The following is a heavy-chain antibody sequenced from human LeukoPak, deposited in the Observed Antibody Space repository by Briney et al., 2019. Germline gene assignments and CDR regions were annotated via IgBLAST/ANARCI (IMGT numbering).Heavy chain of an antibody. D-gene: IGHD5-12*01. Sequence: PQTLSLTCPVSGGSMSSYNWSWIREPPGMRLERFGNIDYSGSTNYNPSLKSRVTISVDASEKQISLSLKSVTAADTAMYYCASTARVAPDGRAEYFQNWGQGTLGIVSS. CDR2: IDYSGST. V-gene: IGHV4-59*01. J-gene: IGHJ1*01. CDR1: GGSMSSYN. CDR3: ASTARVAPDGRAEYFQN.